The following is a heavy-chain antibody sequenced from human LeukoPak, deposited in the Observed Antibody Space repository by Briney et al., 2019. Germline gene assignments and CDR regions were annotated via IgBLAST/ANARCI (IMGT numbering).Heavy chain of an antibody. V-gene: IGHV3-30*03. CDR3: ASQVRGVIAY. CDR2: ISYDGSNK. CDR1: GFTFSSYG. J-gene: IGHJ4*02. Sequence: GRSLRLSCAASGFTFSSYGMHWVRQAPGKGLEWVAVISYDGSNKYYADSVKGRFTISRDNSKNTLYLQMNSLRAEDTAVYYCASQVRGVIAYWGQGTLVTVSS. D-gene: IGHD3-10*01.